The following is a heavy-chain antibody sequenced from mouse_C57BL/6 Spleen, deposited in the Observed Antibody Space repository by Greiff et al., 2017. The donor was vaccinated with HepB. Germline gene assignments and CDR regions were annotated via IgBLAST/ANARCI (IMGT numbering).Heavy chain of an antibody. Sequence: VQLQQSGAELVRPGASVKLSCTASGFNIKDYYMHWVKQRPEQGLEWIGRIDPEDGDTEYAPKFQGKATMTADTSSNTAYLQLSSLTSEDTAVYYCTISYYYGSIDFDYWGQGTTLTVSS. D-gene: IGHD1-1*01. J-gene: IGHJ2*01. CDR3: TISYYYGSIDFDY. CDR1: GFNIKDYY. CDR2: IDPEDGDT. V-gene: IGHV14-1*01.